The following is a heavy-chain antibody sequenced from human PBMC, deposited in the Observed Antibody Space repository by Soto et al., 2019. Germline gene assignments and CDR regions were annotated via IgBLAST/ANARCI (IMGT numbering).Heavy chain of an antibody. Sequence: QVQLVESGGGVVQPGRSLRLSCAASGFPFTTYGMHWVREGPGKGLEWVAVISYDGSNKYYADSVEGRFTISRDNSKNTLYLQMNSLRAEDTALYYCVGGQYYFDYRGQGTLVTVSS. D-gene: IGHD3-10*01. CDR3: VGGQYYFDY. J-gene: IGHJ4*02. V-gene: IGHV3-30*03. CDR1: GFPFTTYG. CDR2: ISYDGSNK.